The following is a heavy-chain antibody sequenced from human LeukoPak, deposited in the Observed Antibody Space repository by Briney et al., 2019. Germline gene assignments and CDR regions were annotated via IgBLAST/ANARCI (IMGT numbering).Heavy chain of an antibody. CDR3: ASKARRDGYNDY. CDR2: IIPILGIA. V-gene: IGHV1-69*04. Sequence: ASVKVSCKASGGTFSSYAISWVRQAPGQGLEWMGRIIPILGIANYAQKFQGRVTITADKSTSTAYMELSSLRFEDTAVYYCASKARRDGYNDYWGQGTLVTVSS. J-gene: IGHJ4*02. CDR1: GGTFSSYA. D-gene: IGHD5-12*01.